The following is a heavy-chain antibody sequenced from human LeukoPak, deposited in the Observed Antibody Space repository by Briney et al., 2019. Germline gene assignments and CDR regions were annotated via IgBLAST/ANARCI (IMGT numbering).Heavy chain of an antibody. D-gene: IGHD2-15*01. CDR3: ARHMPVVVVAATPAFDP. CDR2: IYHSGST. J-gene: IGHJ5*02. Sequence: SETLSLTXAVSGYSISSGYYWGWIRHPPGKGLEWIGSIYHSGSTYYNPSLKSRVTISVDTSKNQFSLKLSSVTAADTAVYYCARHMPVVVVAATPAFDPWGQGTLVTVSS. CDR1: GYSISSGYY. V-gene: IGHV4-38-2*01.